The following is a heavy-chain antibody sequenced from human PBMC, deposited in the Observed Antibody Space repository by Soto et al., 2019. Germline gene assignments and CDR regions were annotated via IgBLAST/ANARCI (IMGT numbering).Heavy chain of an antibody. CDR2: ISGSGGST. D-gene: IGHD3-3*01. V-gene: IGHV3-23*01. J-gene: IGHJ4*02. Sequence: GGSLRLSCAASGFIFTNYAMSWVRQAPGKGLEWVSTISGSGGSTYYADSVKGRFTISRDNSKNTLHLQMKSLRAEDTSVYYCAKGTLGDFWIGYTVHFDYWGQGTLVTVSS. CDR1: GFIFTNYA. CDR3: AKGTLGDFWIGYTVHFDY.